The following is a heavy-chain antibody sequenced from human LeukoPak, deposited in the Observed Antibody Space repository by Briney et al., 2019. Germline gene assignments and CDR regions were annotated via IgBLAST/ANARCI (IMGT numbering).Heavy chain of an antibody. D-gene: IGHD6-19*01. J-gene: IGHJ4*02. V-gene: IGHV3-21*01. CDR2: ISSSSSYI. CDR1: GFTFSSYS. CDR3: VKGPSSGWYGDY. Sequence: GGSLRLSCAASGFTFSSYSMNWVRQAPGKGLEWVSSISSSSSYIYYADSVKGRFTISRDNAKNSLYLQMNSLRAEDTAVYYCVKGPSSGWYGDYWGQGTLVTVSS.